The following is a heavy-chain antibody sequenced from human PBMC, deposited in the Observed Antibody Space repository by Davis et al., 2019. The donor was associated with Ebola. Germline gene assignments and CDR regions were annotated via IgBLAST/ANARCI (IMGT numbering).Heavy chain of an antibody. J-gene: IGHJ3*02. V-gene: IGHV3-30*03. D-gene: IGHD2-21*01. CDR1: GFTFSSYG. Sequence: PGGSLRLSCAASGFTFSSYGMHWVRQAPGKGLEWVAVISYDGSNKYYADSVKGRFTISRDNSKNTLYLQMNSLRAEDTAVYYCASLLWWRHLDAFDIWGQGTMVTVSS. CDR3: ASLLWWRHLDAFDI. CDR2: ISYDGSNK.